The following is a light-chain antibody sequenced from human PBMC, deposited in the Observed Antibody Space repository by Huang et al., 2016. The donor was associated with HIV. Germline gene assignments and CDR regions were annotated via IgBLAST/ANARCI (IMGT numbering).Light chain of an antibody. CDR2: GTS. CDR1: QSVGSN. J-gene: IGKJ1*01. V-gene: IGKV3-15*01. Sequence: EIVMTQSPATLSVSPGERATLSCRASQSVGSNLAWYQQKPGQAPRLLIYGTSTRATGIPARFSGSGSGTECTLTISSLQSEDFAGYFCQQYNSWPWTFGQGTKVEIK. CDR3: QQYNSWPWT.